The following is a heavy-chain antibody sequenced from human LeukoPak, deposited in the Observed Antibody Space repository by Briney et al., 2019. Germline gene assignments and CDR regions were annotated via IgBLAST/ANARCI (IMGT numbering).Heavy chain of an antibody. Sequence: PSQTLSLTCTVSGGSISSGSYYWSWIRRPAGKGLEWIGRIYTSGSTNYNPSLKSRVTISVDTSKNQFSLKLSSVTAADTAVYYCASSDHYYYYGMDVWGQGTTVTVSS. CDR3: ASSDHYYYYGMDV. V-gene: IGHV4-61*02. J-gene: IGHJ6*02. CDR2: IYTSGST. CDR1: GGSISSGSYY.